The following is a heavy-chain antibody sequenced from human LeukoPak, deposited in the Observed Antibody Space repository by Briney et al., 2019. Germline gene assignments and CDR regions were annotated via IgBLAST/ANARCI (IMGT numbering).Heavy chain of an antibody. CDR2: IDWDDDK. J-gene: IGHJ4*02. Sequence: SGPALVKPTQTLTLTCTFSGFSLSTTSMCVSWIRQPPGKALEWLARIDWDDDKYYSPSLKTRLTISKDTSKNQVVLTMTNMDPVDTATYYCARVRGDTVLADYWGQGTLVTVSS. CDR1: GFSLSTTSMC. V-gene: IGHV2-70*11. CDR3: ARVRGDTVLADY. D-gene: IGHD5-18*01.